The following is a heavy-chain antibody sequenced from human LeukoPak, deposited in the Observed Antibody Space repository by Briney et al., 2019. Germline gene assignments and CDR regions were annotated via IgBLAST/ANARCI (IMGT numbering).Heavy chain of an antibody. Sequence: NPSETLSLTCAVYGGSFSGYYWSWIRQPPRKGLEWIGEINHSGSTNYNPSLKSRVTISVDTSKNQFSLKLSSVTAADTAVYYCARGRAGRGAMVRGVTSYFDYWGQGTLVTGSS. J-gene: IGHJ4*02. D-gene: IGHD3-10*01. V-gene: IGHV4-34*01. CDR1: GGSFSGYY. CDR2: INHSGST. CDR3: ARGRAGRGAMVRGVTSYFDY.